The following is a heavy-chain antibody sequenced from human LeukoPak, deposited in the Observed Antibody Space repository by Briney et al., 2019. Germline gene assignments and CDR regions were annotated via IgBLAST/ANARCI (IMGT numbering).Heavy chain of an antibody. Sequence: AGGSLRLSCTASGFTFGDYAMSWVRQAPGKGLEWVGFIRSKAYGGTTEYAASVKGRFTISRDDSKSIAYLQMNSLKTEDTAVYYCTRESRYYYDSSGYLNSREGTDYWGQGTLVTVSS. CDR3: TRESRYYYDSSGYLNSREGTDY. V-gene: IGHV3-49*04. CDR2: IRSKAYGGTT. D-gene: IGHD3-22*01. J-gene: IGHJ4*02. CDR1: GFTFGDYA.